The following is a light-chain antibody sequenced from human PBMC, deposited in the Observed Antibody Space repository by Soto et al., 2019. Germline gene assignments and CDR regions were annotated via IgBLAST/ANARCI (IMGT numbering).Light chain of an antibody. V-gene: IGKV1-6*01. CDR2: AAS. CDR1: QAIRND. Sequence: AIQMTQSPSSLSASVGDRVTITCRASQAIRNDLGWYQQKPGKAPELLIYAASSLQSGVPSRFSGSGSGTDFTLTISSLQPEDFATYYCLQDYNYPLTFGGGTKVEIK. CDR3: LQDYNYPLT. J-gene: IGKJ4*01.